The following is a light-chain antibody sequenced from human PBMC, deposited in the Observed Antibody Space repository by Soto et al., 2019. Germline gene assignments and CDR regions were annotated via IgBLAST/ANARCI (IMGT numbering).Light chain of an antibody. V-gene: IGKV3-20*01. CDR3: QLYGDSSYT. CDR2: AAS. J-gene: IGKJ2*01. CDR1: QSVSSSY. Sequence: EIVVTQSPGTLSLSPGESATLSCRASQSVSSSYLAWYQQKPGQAPRLLISAASSRATGIPDRFSGSGSGTDFTLTITRLEPEDFAVYYCQLYGDSSYTFGQGTKLDVK.